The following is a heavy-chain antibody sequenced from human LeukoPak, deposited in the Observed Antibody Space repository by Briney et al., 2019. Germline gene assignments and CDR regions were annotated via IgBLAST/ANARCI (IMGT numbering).Heavy chain of an antibody. CDR3: AREIGSSSGSLGY. D-gene: IGHD6-13*01. CDR1: GFTFSSYS. V-gene: IGHV3-21*01. Sequence: KSGGSLRLSCAASGFTFSSYSMNWVRQAPGKGLEWVSSISSSSSYIYYADSVKGRLTIYRDNAKNSLYLQMNSLRAEDTAVYYCAREIGSSSGSLGYWGQGTLVTVSS. J-gene: IGHJ4*02. CDR2: ISSSSSYI.